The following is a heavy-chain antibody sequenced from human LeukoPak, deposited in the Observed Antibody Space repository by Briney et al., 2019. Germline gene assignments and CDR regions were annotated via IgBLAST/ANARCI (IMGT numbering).Heavy chain of an antibody. D-gene: IGHD2-2*01. CDR2: INHSGST. V-gene: IGHV4-34*01. CDR1: GGSFSGYY. Sequence: PSETLSLTCAVYGGSFSGYYWSWIRQPPGKGLEWIGEINHSGSTNYNPSLKSRVTISVDTSKNQFSLKLSSVTAADTAVYYLARTADIVVVTADGFDIWGQGTMVTVSS. CDR3: ARTADIVVVTADGFDI. J-gene: IGHJ3*02.